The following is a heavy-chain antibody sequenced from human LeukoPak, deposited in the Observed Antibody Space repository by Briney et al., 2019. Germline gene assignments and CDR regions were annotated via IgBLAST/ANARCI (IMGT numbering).Heavy chain of an antibody. CDR3: AKVRTAGSSWYPFDY. Sequence: PGGSLRLSCAASGLTLSIYSMNWVRQAPGKGLEWVSYISSSSSTIYYADSVKGRFTISRDNAKNSLYLQMNSLRDEDTAVYYCAKVRTAGSSWYPFDYWGQGTLVTVSS. V-gene: IGHV3-48*02. CDR2: ISSSSSTI. J-gene: IGHJ4*02. D-gene: IGHD6-13*01. CDR1: GLTLSIYS.